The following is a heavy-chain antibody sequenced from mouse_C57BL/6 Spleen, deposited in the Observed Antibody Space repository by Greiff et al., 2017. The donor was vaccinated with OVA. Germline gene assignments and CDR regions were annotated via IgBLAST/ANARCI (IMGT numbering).Heavy chain of an antibody. CDR2: YDPEDGET. CDR3: ARERLTGAAWFAY. J-gene: IGHJ3*01. Sequence: VQLQQSGAELVKPGASVKLSCTASGFNIKDYYMHWVKQRSEQGLVWIGRYDPEDGETKYAPKFQGKATITADTSSNTAYLQLSSLTSEDTAVYYCARERLTGAAWFAYWGQGTLVTVSA. D-gene: IGHD4-1*01. V-gene: IGHV14-2*01. CDR1: GFNIKDYY.